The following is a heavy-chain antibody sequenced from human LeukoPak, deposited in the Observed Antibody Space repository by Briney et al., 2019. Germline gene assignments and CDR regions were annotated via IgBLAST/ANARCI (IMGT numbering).Heavy chain of an antibody. CDR1: GFTFSSYA. Sequence: GGPLRLSCAASGFTFSSYAMTWVRQAPGKGLEWVSTFSSSGGSTYYADSVKGRFTISRDSSKNTLFLQMNSLRAEDTAVYYCAKYCSGGNCYSGLYWGQGTLVTVSS. CDR3: AKYCSGGNCYSGLY. J-gene: IGHJ4*02. D-gene: IGHD2-15*01. V-gene: IGHV3-23*01. CDR2: FSSSGGST.